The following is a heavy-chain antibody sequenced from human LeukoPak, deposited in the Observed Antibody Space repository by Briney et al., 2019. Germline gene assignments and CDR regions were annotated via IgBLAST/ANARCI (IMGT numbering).Heavy chain of an antibody. Sequence: SVKVSFKASGGTFSSYAISWVRQAPGQGLEWMVGIIPIFGTANYAQKFQGRVTITTDESTSTAYMELSSLRSEDTAVYYCAIVPPDGYNYYFDYWGQGTLVTVSS. CDR2: IIPIFGTA. V-gene: IGHV1-69*05. CDR1: GGTFSSYA. CDR3: AIVPPDGYNYYFDY. J-gene: IGHJ4*02. D-gene: IGHD5-24*01.